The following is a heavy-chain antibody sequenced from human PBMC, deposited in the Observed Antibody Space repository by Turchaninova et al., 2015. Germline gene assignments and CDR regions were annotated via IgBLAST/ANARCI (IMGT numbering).Heavy chain of an antibody. D-gene: IGHD6-13*01. J-gene: IGHJ4*02. CDR1: GGAFSGYY. Sequence: QVQLQQWGAGLLKPSETLSLPCAVYGGAFSGYYGSGIRQPPGKGLEWIGEINHSGSTNYNPSLKSRVTISVDTSKNQFSLRLSSVTAADTAVYYCARGGAAAGMTPHFDYWGQGTLVTVSS. V-gene: IGHV4-34*01. CDR3: ARGGAAAGMTPHFDY. CDR2: INHSGST.